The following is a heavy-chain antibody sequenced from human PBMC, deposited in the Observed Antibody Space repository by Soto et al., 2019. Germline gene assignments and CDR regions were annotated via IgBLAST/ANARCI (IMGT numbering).Heavy chain of an antibody. CDR3: ARGTVVTTSSYYCGLDV. J-gene: IGHJ6*02. Sequence: EVQLVESGGGLVKPGGSLRLSCAASGFTFSSYSMNWVRQAPGKGLEWVSSISSSSSYIYYADSVKGRFTISRDNAKNSLTLKMKSPRAENTAVYYGARGTVVTTSSYYCGLDVWGQGTMVTVSS. CDR1: GFTFSSYS. V-gene: IGHV3-21*01. D-gene: IGHD4-4*01. CDR2: ISSSSSYI.